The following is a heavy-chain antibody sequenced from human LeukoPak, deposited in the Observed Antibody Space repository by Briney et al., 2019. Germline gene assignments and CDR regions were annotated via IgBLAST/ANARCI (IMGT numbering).Heavy chain of an antibody. Sequence: ASVKVSCKASGYTFTNYAITWVRQAPGQGLEWMGGIIPIFGTANYAQKFQGRVTITADESTSTAYMELSSLRSEDTAVYYCARDISSSDCSGGSCIGAFDIWGQGTMVTVSS. V-gene: IGHV1-69*13. CDR1: GYTFTNYA. J-gene: IGHJ3*02. D-gene: IGHD2-15*01. CDR3: ARDISSSDCSGGSCIGAFDI. CDR2: IIPIFGTA.